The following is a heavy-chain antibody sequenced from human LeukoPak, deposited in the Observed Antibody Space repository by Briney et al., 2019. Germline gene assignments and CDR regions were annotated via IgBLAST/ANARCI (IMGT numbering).Heavy chain of an antibody. V-gene: IGHV3-23*01. CDR2: ISGSGGST. J-gene: IGHJ4*02. CDR3: AKVILYYDSSGSKRYYFDY. D-gene: IGHD3-22*01. Sequence: GGSLRLSCAASGFTFSSDAMSWVRQAPGKGLEWVSAISGSGGSTYYADSVKGRFTISRDNSKNTLYLQMNSLRAEDTAVYYCAKVILYYDSSGSKRYYFDYWGQGTLVTVSS. CDR1: GFTFSSDA.